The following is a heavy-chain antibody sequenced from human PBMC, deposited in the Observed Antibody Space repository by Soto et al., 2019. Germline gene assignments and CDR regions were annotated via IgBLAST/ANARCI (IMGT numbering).Heavy chain of an antibody. Sequence: QVQLVQSGAEVRKPGSSVKVSCKAYGDTFTKYAITWVRQAPGQGLEWVGGLIPVFGTANYAHKFQGRVTITADESTRAVEMELRSLRSEDTAVYDCARPSGGRVRCLEPFNYWGQGTQLTVSS. CDR1: GDTFTKYA. CDR3: ARPSGGRVRCLEPFNY. J-gene: IGHJ4*02. V-gene: IGHV1-69*01. CDR2: LIPVFGTA. D-gene: IGHD3-3*01.